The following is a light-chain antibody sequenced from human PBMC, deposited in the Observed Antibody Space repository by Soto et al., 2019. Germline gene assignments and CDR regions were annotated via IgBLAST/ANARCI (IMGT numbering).Light chain of an antibody. Sequence: QSALTQPRSVSGSPGQSITISCTGTSSDVGGYNYVSWYRQHPGKAPELMIYDVSKRPSGVPDRFSGSKSGNTASLTISGLQAEDEADYYCCSYAGSYTHYVFGTETNLTVL. CDR3: CSYAGSYTHYV. V-gene: IGLV2-11*01. J-gene: IGLJ1*01. CDR2: DVS. CDR1: SSDVGGYNY.